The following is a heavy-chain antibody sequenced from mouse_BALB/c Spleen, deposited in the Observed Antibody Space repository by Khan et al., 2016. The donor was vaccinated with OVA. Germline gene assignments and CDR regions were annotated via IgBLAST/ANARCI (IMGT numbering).Heavy chain of an antibody. Sequence: VQLQESGPGLVAPSQSLSITCTISWFSLTDYGVHWVRQPPGKGLEWLVVIWSDGTTTYNSALKSRLSIIKDNSKSQIFLKMNSLQTDDTAMYYCARQPYYHYYIMDYWGQGTSVTVSS. V-gene: IGHV2-6-1*01. CDR1: WFSLTDYG. CDR2: IWSDGTT. CDR3: ARQPYYHYYIMDY. J-gene: IGHJ4*01. D-gene: IGHD2-10*01.